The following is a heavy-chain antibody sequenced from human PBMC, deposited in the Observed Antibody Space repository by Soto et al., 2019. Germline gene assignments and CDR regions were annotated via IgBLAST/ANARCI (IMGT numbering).Heavy chain of an antibody. J-gene: IGHJ5*02. D-gene: IGHD6-6*01. CDR1: GGSISSGGYS. CDR3: ASVPDP. Sequence: SETLSRTCAVSGGSISSGGYSWSWIRQPPGKGLEWTGYIYHSGSTYYNPSLKSRVTISVDRSKNQFSLKLSSVTAADTAVYYCASVPDPXGQGTLVTVSS. CDR2: IYHSGST. V-gene: IGHV4-30-2*01.